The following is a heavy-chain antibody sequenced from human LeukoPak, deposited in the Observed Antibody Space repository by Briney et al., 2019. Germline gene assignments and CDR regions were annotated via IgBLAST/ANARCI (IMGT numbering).Heavy chain of an antibody. CDR2: IYTSGST. Sequence: TSETLSLTCTVSGVSISSYYWSWIRQPAGKGLEWIGRIYTSGSTNHNPSLKSRVTMSVDKSKNQLSLKLSSVTAADTAMYYCARESLGGYSSSSRFDYWGQGTLVTVSS. D-gene: IGHD6-6*01. J-gene: IGHJ4*02. CDR3: ARESLGGYSSSSRFDY. V-gene: IGHV4-4*07. CDR1: GVSISSYY.